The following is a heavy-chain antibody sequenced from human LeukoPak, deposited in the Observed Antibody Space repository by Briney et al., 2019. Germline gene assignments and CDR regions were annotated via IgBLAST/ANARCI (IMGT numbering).Heavy chain of an antibody. J-gene: IGHJ6*03. V-gene: IGHV1-69*06. D-gene: IGHD6-19*01. CDR1: GGTFSSYA. CDR3: AREGSGWCVPSYMDV. CDR2: IIPIFGTA. Sequence: SVKVSCKASGGTFSSYAISWVRQAPEQGLEWMGRIIPIFGTANYAQKFQGRVTITADKSTSTAYMELSSLRSEDTAVYYCAREGSGWCVPSYMDVWGKGTTVTVSS.